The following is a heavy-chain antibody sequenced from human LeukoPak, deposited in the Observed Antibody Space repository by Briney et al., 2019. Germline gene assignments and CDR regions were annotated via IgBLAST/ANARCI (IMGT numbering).Heavy chain of an antibody. CDR3: VKDAGSGSYYPFDY. CDR2: ISSNGGST. V-gene: IGHV3-64*01. D-gene: IGHD3-10*01. CDR1: GFTFSSYA. J-gene: IGHJ4*02. Sequence: GGSLRLSCAASGFTFSSYAMHWVRQAPGKGLEYVSAISSNGGSTYYANSVKGRFTISRDNSKNTLYLQMGSLRAEDMAVYYCVKDAGSGSYYPFDYWGQGTLVTVSS.